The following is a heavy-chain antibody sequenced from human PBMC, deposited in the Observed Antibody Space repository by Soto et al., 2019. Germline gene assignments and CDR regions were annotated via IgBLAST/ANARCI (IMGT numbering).Heavy chain of an antibody. CDR1: GFTFSGSA. V-gene: IGHV3-73*01. CDR3: AILRSAAYYYYYMYF. D-gene: IGHD3-3*01. J-gene: IGHJ6*03. CDR2: IRSKANSYAT. Sequence: GGSLRLSCAASGFTFSGSAMHWVRQASGKGLEWVGRIRSKANSYATAYAASVKGRFTISRDDSKNTAYLQMNSLKTEDTAVYYCAILRSAAYYYYYMYFWGKGTSVTVSS.